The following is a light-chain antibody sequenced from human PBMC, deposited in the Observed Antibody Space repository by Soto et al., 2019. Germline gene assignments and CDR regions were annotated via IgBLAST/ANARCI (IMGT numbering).Light chain of an antibody. J-gene: IGKJ1*01. CDR3: LQNYSYPWT. CDR1: QGIRID. CDR2: DAS. V-gene: IGKV1-17*01. Sequence: DIQMTQSPSSLSASVGDRVTITCRASQGIRIDLGWYQQKPGKAPKRLIYDASNLQSGVPSRFSGSGSGTEFTLTISSLQPEDFATYSCLQNYSYPWTFGQGTKVDIK.